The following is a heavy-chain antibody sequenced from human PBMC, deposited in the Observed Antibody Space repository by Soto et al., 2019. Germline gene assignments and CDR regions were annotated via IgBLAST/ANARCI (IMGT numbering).Heavy chain of an antibody. CDR2: IYYSGST. CDR3: ATRRGYYYYSFEG. V-gene: IGHV4-39*01. J-gene: IGHJ6*02. D-gene: IGHD6-6*01. Sequence: SETLSLTCTVSGGSISSSSYYWGWIRQPPGKGLEWIGSIYYSGSTYYNPSLKSRVTISVDTSKNQFSLKLSSVTAGDTAVYYLATRRGYYYYSFEGWGQGLTVTVS. CDR1: GGSISSSSYY.